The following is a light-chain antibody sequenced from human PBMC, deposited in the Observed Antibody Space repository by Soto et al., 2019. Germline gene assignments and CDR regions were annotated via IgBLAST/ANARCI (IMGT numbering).Light chain of an antibody. Sequence: QSVLTQPASASGSPGQSITFSCTGTSSDVGGYNYVSWYQQHPGKAPKLMIYEVSNRPSGVSNRFSGSKSGNTASLTISGLQAEDEADYYCSSYTSSSTRVFGTGTKVTVL. V-gene: IGLV2-14*01. CDR3: SSYTSSSTRV. CDR1: SSDVGGYNY. J-gene: IGLJ1*01. CDR2: EVS.